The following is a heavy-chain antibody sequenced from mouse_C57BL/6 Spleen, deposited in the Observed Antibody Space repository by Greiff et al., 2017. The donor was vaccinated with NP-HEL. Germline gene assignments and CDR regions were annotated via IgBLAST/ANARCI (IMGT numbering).Heavy chain of an antibody. Sequence: VQLQQSGPELVKPGASVKISCKASGYAFSSSWMNWVKQRPGKGLEWIGRIYPGDGDTNYNGKFKGKATLTADKSSSTAYMQLSSLTSEDSAVYCCAIMTTGAMDYWGQGTSVTVSS. CDR1: GYAFSSSW. D-gene: IGHD1-2*01. CDR2: IYPGDGDT. J-gene: IGHJ4*01. V-gene: IGHV1-82*01. CDR3: AIMTTGAMDY.